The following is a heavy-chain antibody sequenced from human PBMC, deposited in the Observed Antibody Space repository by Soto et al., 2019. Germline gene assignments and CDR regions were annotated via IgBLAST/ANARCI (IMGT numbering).Heavy chain of an antibody. CDR2: ISGSGGST. D-gene: IGHD3-9*01. CDR3: ASVVRMVLRYFDWLLPFDY. J-gene: IGHJ4*02. V-gene: IGHV3-23*01. Sequence: GGSLRLSCAASGFTFSSYAMSWVRQAPGKGLEWVSAISGSGGSTYYADSVKGRFTISRDNSKNTLYLQMNSLRAEDTAIYYCASVVRMVLRYFDWLLPFDYWGQGTLVTVSS. CDR1: GFTFSSYA.